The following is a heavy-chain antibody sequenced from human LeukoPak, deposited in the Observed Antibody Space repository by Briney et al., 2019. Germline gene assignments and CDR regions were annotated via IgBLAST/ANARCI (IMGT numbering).Heavy chain of an antibody. CDR3: ARESVAARIFDY. CDR2: IYSGGST. J-gene: IGHJ4*02. D-gene: IGHD6-6*01. V-gene: IGHV3-53*01. Sequence: GGSLRLSCAASGFTVSSNYMSWVRQAPGKGLEWVSVIYSGGSTYYADSVKGRFTISRDNSKNTLYLQMNSLRAEDTAVYCCARESVAARIFDYWGQGTLVTVSS. CDR1: GFTVSSNY.